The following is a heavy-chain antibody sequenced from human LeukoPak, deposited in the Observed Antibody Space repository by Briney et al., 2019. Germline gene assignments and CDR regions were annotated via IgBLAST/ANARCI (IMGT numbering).Heavy chain of an antibody. CDR3: AKARGATVNDPADY. CDR2: ISGSGGST. J-gene: IGHJ4*02. D-gene: IGHD1-26*01. V-gene: IGHV3-23*01. Sequence: PGGSLRLSCAASGFTFSSYAMSWVRQAPGKGLEWVSAISGSGGSTYYADSLKGRFTISRDNSQSTLYLQMNSLRDEDTALYYCAKARGATVNDPADYWGQGTLVTVSS. CDR1: GFTFSSYA.